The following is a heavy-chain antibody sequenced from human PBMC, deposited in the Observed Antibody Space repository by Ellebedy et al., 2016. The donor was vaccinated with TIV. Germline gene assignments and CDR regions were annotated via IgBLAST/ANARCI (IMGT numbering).Heavy chain of an antibody. CDR2: ISSNGGST. D-gene: IGHD2-21*01. J-gene: IGHJ3*02. CDR1: GFTFSSYA. V-gene: IGHV3-64*04. Sequence: GESLKISXSASGFTFSSYAMHWVRQAPGKGLEYVSAISSNGGSTYYAESVKGRFTISRDNSKNTLYLQMNSLRAEDTAVYYCAKGGGGRLPLPLVEAFDIWGQGTMVTVSS. CDR3: AKGGGGRLPLPLVEAFDI.